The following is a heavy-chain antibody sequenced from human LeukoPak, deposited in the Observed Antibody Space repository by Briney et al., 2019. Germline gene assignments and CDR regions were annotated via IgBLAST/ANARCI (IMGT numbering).Heavy chain of an antibody. V-gene: IGHV4-39*01. CDR1: GGSIGSSSYY. Sequence: SETLSLTCTVSGGSIGSSSYYWGWIRQPPGKGLEWIGSIYYSGSTYCNSSLKSRVTISVDRSKNQFSLKLSSVTAADTAVYYCARLAMGVPDYWGHGTLVTVSS. CDR3: ARLAMGVPDY. D-gene: IGHD3-16*01. CDR2: IYYSGST. J-gene: IGHJ4*01.